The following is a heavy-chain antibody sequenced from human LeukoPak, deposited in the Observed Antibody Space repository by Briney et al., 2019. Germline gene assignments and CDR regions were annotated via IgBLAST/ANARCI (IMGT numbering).Heavy chain of an antibody. D-gene: IGHD3-22*01. V-gene: IGHV4-39*02. CDR1: GVSISGSRYF. J-gene: IGHJ4*02. CDR3: ARGKAYHYYDSSGYYYDY. CDR2: IHYSGST. Sequence: PSETLSLTCTVSGVSISGSRYFWGWIRQPPGKGLEWIGSIHYSGSTYYSPSLKSRLTISVDTSKNHFSLKLSSVTAADTAVYYCARGKAYHYYDSSGYYYDYWGQGTLVTVSS.